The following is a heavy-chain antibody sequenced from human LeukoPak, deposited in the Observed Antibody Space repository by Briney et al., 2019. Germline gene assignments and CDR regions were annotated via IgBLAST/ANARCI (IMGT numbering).Heavy chain of an antibody. J-gene: IGHJ3*02. Sequence: GGSLRLSCAASGFTFNIYDMHWVRRAPGKGLEWVALIWSDGSKKYYADSVKGRFTISRDNSKNTLYLQMNSLRAEDTAVYYCARGRTVTDIWGQGTMVTVSS. CDR1: GFTFNIYD. V-gene: IGHV3-33*08. D-gene: IGHD4-17*01. CDR2: IWSDGSKK. CDR3: ARGRTVTDI.